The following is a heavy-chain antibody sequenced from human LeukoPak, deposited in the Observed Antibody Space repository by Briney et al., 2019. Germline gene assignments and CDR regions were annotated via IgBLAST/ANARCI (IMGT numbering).Heavy chain of an antibody. Sequence: SMKVSFKASGGTFSSYAISWVRQAPGQGLEWMGGIIPIFGTANYAQKFQGRVTITADESTSIAYMELSSLRSEDTAVYYCARAVAGRPFDYWGQGTLVTVSS. J-gene: IGHJ4*02. CDR1: GGTFSSYA. D-gene: IGHD6-19*01. CDR2: IIPIFGTA. V-gene: IGHV1-69*13. CDR3: ARAVAGRPFDY.